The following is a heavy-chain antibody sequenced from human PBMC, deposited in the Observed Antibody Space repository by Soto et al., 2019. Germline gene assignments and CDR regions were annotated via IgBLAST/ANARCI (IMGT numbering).Heavy chain of an antibody. CDR1: GDSISSNNNY. CDR2: ISYSGTT. CDR3: ARGRGYSYGLDP. V-gene: IGHV4-30-4*01. Sequence: QVQLQESGPGLVKPSQTLSLTCTVSGDSISSNNNYWSWIRQPPGTVLEWIGFISYSGTTSYSPSLKSRVAISLDTSKNQFSLSLSSVTAADTAVYYCARGRGYSYGLDPWGQGTLVTVSS. D-gene: IGHD5-18*01. J-gene: IGHJ5*02.